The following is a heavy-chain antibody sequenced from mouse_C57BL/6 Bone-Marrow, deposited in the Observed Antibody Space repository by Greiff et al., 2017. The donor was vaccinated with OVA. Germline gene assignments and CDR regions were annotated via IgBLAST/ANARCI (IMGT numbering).Heavy chain of an antibody. Sequence: VQLKESGPELVKPGDSVKISCKASGYSFTGYSMNWVMQSPGKSLEWIGRINPYNGDTFYNQKFKGKATLTVDKSSSTAHMKLRSLTSEDSAVYYCAREGYGNFAMDYWGQGTSVTVSS. CDR3: AREGYGNFAMDY. D-gene: IGHD2-10*02. CDR2: INPYNGDT. V-gene: IGHV1-20*01. J-gene: IGHJ4*01. CDR1: GYSFTGYS.